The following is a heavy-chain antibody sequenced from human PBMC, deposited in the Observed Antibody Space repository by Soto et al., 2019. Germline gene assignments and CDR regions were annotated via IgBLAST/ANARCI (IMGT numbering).Heavy chain of an antibody. Sequence: ASVKVSCKVSGYTLTELSMHWVRQAPGKGLEWMGGFDPEDGETIYAQKFQGRVTMTEDTSTDTAYMELSSLRSEDTAVYYCATVDSSGYPAGYWGQGTLVTVSS. CDR3: ATVDSSGYPAGY. CDR2: FDPEDGET. V-gene: IGHV1-24*01. CDR1: GYTLTELS. D-gene: IGHD3-22*01. J-gene: IGHJ4*02.